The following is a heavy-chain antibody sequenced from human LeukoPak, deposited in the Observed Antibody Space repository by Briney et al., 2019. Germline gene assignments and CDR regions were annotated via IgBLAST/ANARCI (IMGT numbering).Heavy chain of an antibody. CDR2: IWYDGSNK. D-gene: IGHD6-13*01. V-gene: IGHV3-33*06. J-gene: IGHJ3*02. Sequence: GGSLRLSCAASGFTFSSDGMHWVRQAPGKGLEWVAVIWYDGSNKYYADSVKGRFTISRDNSKNTLYLQMNSLRAEDTAVYYCAKEGHSSSWWGGDFDIWGQGTLVTVSS. CDR1: GFTFSSDG. CDR3: AKEGHSSSWWGGDFDI.